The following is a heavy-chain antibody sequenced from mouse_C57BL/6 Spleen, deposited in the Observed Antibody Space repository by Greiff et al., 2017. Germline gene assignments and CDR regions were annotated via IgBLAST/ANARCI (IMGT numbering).Heavy chain of an antibody. CDR2: ISNGGGST. CDR3: ASGYDYAWFAY. Sequence: EVKVVESGGGLVQPGGSLKLSCAASGFTFSDYYMYWVRQTPEKRLEWVAYISNGGGSTYYPDTVKGRFTISRDNAKNTLYLQMSRLKSEDTAMYYCASGYDYAWFAYWGQGTLVTVSA. V-gene: IGHV5-12*01. J-gene: IGHJ3*01. D-gene: IGHD2-4*01. CDR1: GFTFSDYY.